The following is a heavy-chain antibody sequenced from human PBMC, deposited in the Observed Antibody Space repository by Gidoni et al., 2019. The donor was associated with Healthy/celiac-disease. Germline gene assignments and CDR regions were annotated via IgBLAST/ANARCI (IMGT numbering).Heavy chain of an antibody. V-gene: IGHV5-51*01. J-gene: IGHJ6*03. CDR1: GYSFTSYW. D-gene: IGHD2-8*01. Sequence: EVQLVQSGAEVKKPGESLTISCTGSGYSFTSYWIGWVRQMPGKGLEWMGIIYPGDSETRYSPSFQGQVTISADKSISTAYLQWSSLKASDTAMYYCARQGGVRRGLRVHYYYMDVWGKGTTVTVSS. CDR2: IYPGDSET. CDR3: ARQGGVRRGLRVHYYYMDV.